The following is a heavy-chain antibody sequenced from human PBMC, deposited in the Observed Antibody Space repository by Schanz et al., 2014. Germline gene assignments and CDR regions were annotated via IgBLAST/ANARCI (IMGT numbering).Heavy chain of an antibody. D-gene: IGHD2-8*01. CDR3: ARGNGPFDP. J-gene: IGHJ5*02. CDR2: VSHDGFTK. V-gene: IGHV3-30*04. Sequence: QVQLEESGGGVVQPGGSLRLSCVASGFSFSGFAVHWVRQAPGKGLEWVSIVSHDGFTKHYADSVRGRFTLSRDNSKNTVYLQMNSMRVEDTAVYYCARGNGPFDPWGQGTLVTVSS. CDR1: GFSFSGFA.